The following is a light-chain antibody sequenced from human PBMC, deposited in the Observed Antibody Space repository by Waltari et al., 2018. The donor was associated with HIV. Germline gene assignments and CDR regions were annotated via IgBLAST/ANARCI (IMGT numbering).Light chain of an antibody. Sequence: EIVLTQSPGTLSLSPGERATLSCRTSQSISSSSLAWYQQKPGQAPRLLIYAASSRATGIPDRFSGNASGTDFTLTISRLEPEDFAVYYCQQYGSSPDSFGQGTKLEIK. CDR1: QSISSSS. CDR2: AAS. V-gene: IGKV3-20*01. J-gene: IGKJ2*03. CDR3: QQYGSSPDS.